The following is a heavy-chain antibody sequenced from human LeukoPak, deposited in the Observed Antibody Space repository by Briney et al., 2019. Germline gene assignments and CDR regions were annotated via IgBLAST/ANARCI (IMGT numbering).Heavy chain of an antibody. J-gene: IGHJ4*02. CDR1: GFTFSSYA. CDR2: ISGSGGTT. D-gene: IGHD6-19*01. V-gene: IGHV3-23*01. Sequence: PGGSLRLSCAASGFTFSSYAMSWVRQAPGKGLEWVSAISGSGGTTYDADSVKGRFTISRDNAKNSLYLQMNSLRAEDTAVYYCARVGGQWLVHGGSDYWGQGTLVTVSS. CDR3: ARVGGQWLVHGGSDY.